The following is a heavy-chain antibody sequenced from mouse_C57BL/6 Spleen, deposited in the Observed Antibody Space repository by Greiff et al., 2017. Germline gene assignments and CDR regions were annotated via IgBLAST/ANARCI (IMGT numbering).Heavy chain of an antibody. CDR3: ARHSDIRDY. J-gene: IGHJ4*01. CDR2: IYPRSGNT. CDR1: GYTFTSYG. V-gene: IGHV1-81*01. Sequence: QVHVKQSGAELARPGASVKLSCKASGYTFTSYGISWVKQRTGQGLEWIGEIYPRSGNTYYNEKFKGKATLTADKSSSTAYMELRSLTSEDSAVYVCARHSDIRDYWGQGTSVTVSS. D-gene: IGHD1-3*01.